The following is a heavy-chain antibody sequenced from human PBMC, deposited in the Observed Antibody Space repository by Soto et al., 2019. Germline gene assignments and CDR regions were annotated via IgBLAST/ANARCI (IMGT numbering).Heavy chain of an antibody. J-gene: IGHJ4*02. Sequence: PGGSLRLSCAASGFTFSSYAMSWVRQAPGKGLEWVSAISGSGGSTYYADSVKGRFTISRDNSKNTLYLQMNSLRAEDTAVYYCAKTISDYYDSSGYYYYYFDYWGQGTLVTVSS. V-gene: IGHV3-23*01. CDR1: GFTFSSYA. D-gene: IGHD3-22*01. CDR3: AKTISDYYDSSGYYYYYFDY. CDR2: ISGSGGST.